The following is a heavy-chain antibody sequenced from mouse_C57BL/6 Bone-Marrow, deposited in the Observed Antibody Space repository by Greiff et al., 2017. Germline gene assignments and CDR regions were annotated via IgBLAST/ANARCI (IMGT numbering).Heavy chain of an antibody. D-gene: IGHD1-1*01. CDR3: ARPYYYGSSYAMDY. CDR2: INPSTGGT. Sequence: EVQLQQSGPELVKPGASVKISCKASGYSFTGYYMNWVKQSPEKSLEWIGEINPSTGGTTYNQKFKAKATLTVDKSSSTAYMQLKSLTSEDSAVYYCARPYYYGSSYAMDYWGQGTSVTVSS. J-gene: IGHJ4*01. CDR1: GYSFTGYY. V-gene: IGHV1-42*01.